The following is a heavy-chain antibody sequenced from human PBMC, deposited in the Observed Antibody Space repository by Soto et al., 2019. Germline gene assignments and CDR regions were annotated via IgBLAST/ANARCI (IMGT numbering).Heavy chain of an antibody. D-gene: IGHD3-3*01. CDR3: AKHSDFWSGPADP. Sequence: SETLSLTCTVSGASISTYHWSWIRQSAGKGLEWIGRLYNTGSTKYNPSLKSRVTMSVDTSKNQFSLRLKSVTAADTAVYYCAKHSDFWSGPADPWGQGTRVTVSS. J-gene: IGHJ5*02. CDR2: LYNTGST. CDR1: GASISTYH. V-gene: IGHV4-4*07.